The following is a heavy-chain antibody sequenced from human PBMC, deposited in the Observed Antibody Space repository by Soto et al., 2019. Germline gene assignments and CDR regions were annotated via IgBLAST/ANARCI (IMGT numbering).Heavy chain of an antibody. CDR1: GFTLSSYA. D-gene: IGHD2-15*01. J-gene: IGHJ3*02. V-gene: IGHV3-23*01. Sequence: GGSLRLSCAASGFTLSSYAMSWVRQAPGKGLEWVSAISGSGGSTYYADSVKGRFTISRDNSKNTLYLQMNSLRAEDTAVYYCAKAYVVVVAAMDAFDIWGQGTMVTVS. CDR2: ISGSGGST. CDR3: AKAYVVVVAAMDAFDI.